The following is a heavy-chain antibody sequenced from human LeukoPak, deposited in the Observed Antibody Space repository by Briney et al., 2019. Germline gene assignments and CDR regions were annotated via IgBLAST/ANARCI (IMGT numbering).Heavy chain of an antibody. Sequence: SETLSLTCAVYGGSFSDHYWSWIRQPPGKGLEWIGEINHRGSTNYNPSLSSRVTISVDKSKNQFSLKLSSVTAADTAVYYCARGGSGWSFDYWGQGTLVTVSS. D-gene: IGHD6-19*01. CDR3: ARGGSGWSFDY. CDR1: GGSFSDHY. V-gene: IGHV4-34*01. CDR2: INHRGST. J-gene: IGHJ4*02.